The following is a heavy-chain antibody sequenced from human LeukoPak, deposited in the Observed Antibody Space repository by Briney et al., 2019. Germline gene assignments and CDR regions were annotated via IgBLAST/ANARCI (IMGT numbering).Heavy chain of an antibody. CDR3: AKAPRYFDWLSVDY. D-gene: IGHD3-9*01. J-gene: IGHJ4*02. V-gene: IGHV3-53*01. Sequence: PGGSLRLSCAASGFTVSSNYMSWVRQAPGKGLEWVSVIYSGGSTYYADSVKGRFTISRDNSKNTLYLQMNSLRAEDTAVYYCAKAPRYFDWLSVDYWGQGTLVTVSS. CDR1: GFTVSSNY. CDR2: IYSGGST.